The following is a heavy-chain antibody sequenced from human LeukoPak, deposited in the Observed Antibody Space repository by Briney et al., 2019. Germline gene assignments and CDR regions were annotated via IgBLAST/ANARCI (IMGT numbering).Heavy chain of an antibody. CDR1: GGSFSGYY. D-gene: IGHD2-15*01. CDR2: INHSGST. V-gene: IGHV4-34*01. CDR3: ARGRGDGLGYCSGGSCYDYFDY. J-gene: IGHJ4*02. Sequence: PSETLSLTCAAYGGSFSGYYWSWIRQPPGKGLEWIGEINHSGSTNYNPSLKSRVTISVDTSKNQFSLKLSSVTAADTAVYYCARGRGDGLGYCSGGSCYDYFDYWGQGTLVTVSS.